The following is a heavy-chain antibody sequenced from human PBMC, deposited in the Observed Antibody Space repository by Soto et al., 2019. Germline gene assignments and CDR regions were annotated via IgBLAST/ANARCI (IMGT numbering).Heavy chain of an antibody. J-gene: IGHJ6*02. CDR2: ISAYNGNT. CDR3: ARVVATVAGPYGMDV. V-gene: IGHV1-18*01. Sequence: QVQLVQSGAEVKKPGASVKVSCRASGYTFTSYVISWVRQAPGQGLEWMGWISAYNGNTNFAQKRQGRVTMTTDTSTSTAYMELRSLRSDDTGVYYCARVVATVAGPYGMDVWGQGTTVTVSS. CDR1: GYTFTSYV. D-gene: IGHD6-19*01.